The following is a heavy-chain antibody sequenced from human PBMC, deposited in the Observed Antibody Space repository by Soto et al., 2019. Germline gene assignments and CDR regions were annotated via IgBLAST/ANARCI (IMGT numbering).Heavy chain of an antibody. J-gene: IGHJ4*02. CDR2: IYHSGST. CDR3: ARTSDLTAYYFDY. Sequence: QVQLQESGPGLVKPSGTLSLTCAVSGGSISSSNWWSWVRQPPGKGLEWIGEIYHSGSTNYNPSLKRRVTISVDKSKNQCSLKLSSVTAADTAVYYCARTSDLTAYYFDYWGQGTLVTVSS. CDR1: GGSISSSNW. V-gene: IGHV4-4*02.